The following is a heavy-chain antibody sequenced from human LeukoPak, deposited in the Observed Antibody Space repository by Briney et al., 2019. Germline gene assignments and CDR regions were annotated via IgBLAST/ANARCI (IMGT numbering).Heavy chain of an antibody. CDR2: IYHSEST. CDR3: ARQRYFYDSSGYHFDH. D-gene: IGHD3-22*01. CDR1: GGSLSSRSYY. V-gene: IGHV4-39*01. Sequence: SETLSLTCTVSGGSLSSRSYYWGWIRQPPGKGLEWIASIYHSESTHYNPSLRSRVTISVDTSKNQFSLKLSSVTAADTAVYYCARQRYFYDSSGYHFDHWGQGTLVSVSS. J-gene: IGHJ4*02.